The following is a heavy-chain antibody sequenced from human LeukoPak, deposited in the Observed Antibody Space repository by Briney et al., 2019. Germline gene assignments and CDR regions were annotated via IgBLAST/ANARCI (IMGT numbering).Heavy chain of an antibody. Sequence: SETLSLTCTVSGGSISSYSWSWIRQPPGKGLEWIGYIYYSGSTYYNPSLKSRVTISVDTSKNQFSLKLNSVTAADTAMYYCARARSGSYLDWLDPWGQGTLVTVSS. CDR1: GGSISSYS. V-gene: IGHV4-59*01. CDR2: IYYSGST. J-gene: IGHJ5*02. CDR3: ARARSGSYLDWLDP. D-gene: IGHD3-10*01.